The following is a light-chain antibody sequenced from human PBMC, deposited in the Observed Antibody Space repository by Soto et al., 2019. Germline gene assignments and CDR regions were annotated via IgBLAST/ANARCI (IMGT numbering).Light chain of an antibody. CDR3: QQYGSSPWT. J-gene: IGKJ1*01. CDR2: AGS. V-gene: IGKV3-20*01. CDR1: QTFSSAY. Sequence: EIVLTQSPGTLSLSPGERATLSCRASQTFSSAYLAWYQQKPGQAPRLLIYAGSSRATGIPDRFSGSGSGTDFTLTISRLEPEDFAVYYCQQYGSSPWTVGQGTKVEIK.